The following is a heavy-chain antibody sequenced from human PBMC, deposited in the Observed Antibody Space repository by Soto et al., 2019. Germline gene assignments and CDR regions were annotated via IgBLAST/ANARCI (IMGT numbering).Heavy chain of an antibody. CDR1: GYTFINYG. D-gene: IGHD6-13*01. J-gene: IGHJ6*02. V-gene: IGHV1-18*01. Sequence: ASVKVSCTASGYTFINYGVSWVRQAPGQGLEWMGWISAYNGDKKYAQNVQGRVTLTTDTSTSTAYMEMRTLRSDDTAAYYCARDGPHISAVGDVWGQGPTFTVSS. CDR2: ISAYNGDK. CDR3: ARDGPHISAVGDV.